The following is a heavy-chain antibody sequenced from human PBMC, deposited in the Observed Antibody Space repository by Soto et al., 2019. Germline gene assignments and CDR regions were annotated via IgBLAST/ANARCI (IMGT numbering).Heavy chain of an antibody. D-gene: IGHD3-22*01. CDR2: IYDSGST. V-gene: IGHV4-59*01. J-gene: IGHJ5*02. CDR3: ARDHSSGWVNWFDP. Sequence: SETLSLTCTVSGGSISHFYWSWIRQSPGKGLEWLGYIYDSGSTSYNPSLRSRITMSMDTSKTQFSLKLSSVTTADTAVYYCARDHSSGWVNWFDPWGQGTLVTVSS. CDR1: GGSISHFY.